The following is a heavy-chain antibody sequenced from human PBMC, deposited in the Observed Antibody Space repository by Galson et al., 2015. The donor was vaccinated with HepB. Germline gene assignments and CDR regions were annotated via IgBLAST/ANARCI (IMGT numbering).Heavy chain of an antibody. Sequence: QSGAEVKKPGESLSISCQGSGYSFTGYWISWVRQMPGKRLEWMGRIDPSDSYTNYSPSFHGHVTISVDKSSATAYLQWTSLKASDTGIYYCARHRTLDTAVVPAALRRAGNWFDPWGQGTRVTVS. CDR1: GYSFTGYW. D-gene: IGHD2-2*01. J-gene: IGHJ5*02. CDR3: ARHRTLDTAVVPAALRRAGNWFDP. CDR2: IDPSDSYT. V-gene: IGHV5-10-1*01.